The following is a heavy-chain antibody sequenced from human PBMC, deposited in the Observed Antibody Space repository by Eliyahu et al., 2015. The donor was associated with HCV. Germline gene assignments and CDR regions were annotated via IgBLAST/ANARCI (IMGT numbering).Heavy chain of an antibody. CDR1: GGSISSYY. J-gene: IGHJ2*01. Sequence: QVQLQESGPGLVKPSETLSLTCTVSGGSISSYYWSWIRQPAGKGLEWIGRIYTSGSTNYNPSLKSRVTMSVDTSKNQFSLKLSSVTAADTAVYYCARAQIVVVREKYWYFDLWGRGTLVTVSS. CDR2: IYTSGST. V-gene: IGHV4-4*07. D-gene: IGHD3-22*01. CDR3: ARAQIVVVREKYWYFDL.